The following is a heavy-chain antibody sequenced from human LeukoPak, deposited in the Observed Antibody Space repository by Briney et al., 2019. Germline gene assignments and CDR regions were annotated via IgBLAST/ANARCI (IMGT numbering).Heavy chain of an antibody. J-gene: IGHJ4*02. CDR3: AKDGIYYDSSGYYHN. V-gene: IGHV3-30*02. D-gene: IGHD3-22*01. CDR2: IRYDGSNK. CDR1: GFTFSSYG. Sequence: GGSLRLSCAASGFTFSSYGMHWVRRAPGKGLEWVAFIRYDGSNKYYADSVKGRFTISRDDSKNTLYLQMNSLRAEDTAVYYCAKDGIYYDSSGYYHNWGQGTLVTVSS.